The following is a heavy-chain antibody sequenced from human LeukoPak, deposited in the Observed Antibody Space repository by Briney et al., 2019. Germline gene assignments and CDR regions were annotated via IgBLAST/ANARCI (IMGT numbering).Heavy chain of an antibody. CDR1: GFTFSSYA. D-gene: IGHD4-17*01. V-gene: IGHV3-23*01. Sequence: GGSLRLSCAASGFTFSSYAMSWVRQAPGKGLEWVSAVSGSGDSTHYADSVKGRFTISRDNSKNTLYLQMNSLRAEDTAVYYCAKKKGPRGDGDPIDYWGQGTLVTVSS. CDR3: AKKKGPRGDGDPIDY. J-gene: IGHJ4*02. CDR2: VSGSGDST.